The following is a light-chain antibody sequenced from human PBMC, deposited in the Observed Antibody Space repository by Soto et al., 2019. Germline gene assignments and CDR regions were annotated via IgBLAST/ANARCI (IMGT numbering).Light chain of an antibody. CDR1: QPVSSNY. V-gene: IGKV3D-20*02. CDR2: GAS. J-gene: IGKJ4*01. Sequence: EIVLTQSPGTLSLSPGERATLSCRASQPVSSNYLAWYQQKPGQAPRLLIYGASSRATDIPDRFSGSGSGTDFTLTISRLEPEDFALYYCQHRSNWPAFGGGTKVDIK. CDR3: QHRSNWPA.